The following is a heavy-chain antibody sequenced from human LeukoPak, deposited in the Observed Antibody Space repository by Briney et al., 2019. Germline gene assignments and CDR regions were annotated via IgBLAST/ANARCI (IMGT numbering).Heavy chain of an antibody. V-gene: IGHV1-2*06. J-gene: IGHJ3*02. Sequence: ASVKVSCKASGYTFTGYYIHWVRQAPGQGLEWMGRINPNSGGADYAQKFQGRVSMARDTSISTAYMELSSLRSDDTAVYYCARGPRLDSSGWYYGAFDIWGQGTMVTVS. D-gene: IGHD6-19*01. CDR1: GYTFTGYY. CDR2: INPNSGGA. CDR3: ARGPRLDSSGWYYGAFDI.